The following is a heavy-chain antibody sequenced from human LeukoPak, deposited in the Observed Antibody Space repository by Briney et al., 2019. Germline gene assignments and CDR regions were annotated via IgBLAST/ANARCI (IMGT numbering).Heavy chain of an antibody. D-gene: IGHD3-22*01. Sequence: SVNVSCKASGYTFTSYGISWVRQAPGQGLEWMGGIIPIFGTANYAQKFQGRVTITTDESTSTAYMELSSLRSEDTAVYYCARDRETYYYDSSGYAFDYWGQGTLVTVSS. CDR1: GYTFTSYG. CDR2: IIPIFGTA. CDR3: ARDRETYYYDSSGYAFDY. V-gene: IGHV1-69*05. J-gene: IGHJ4*02.